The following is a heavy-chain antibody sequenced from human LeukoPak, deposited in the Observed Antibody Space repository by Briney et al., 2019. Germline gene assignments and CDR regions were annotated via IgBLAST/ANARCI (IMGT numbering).Heavy chain of an antibody. CDR3: ARDKEYYDFWSGPLDY. V-gene: IGHV4-39*07. CDR2: IYYKGNT. CDR1: GGSVSSRSYF. J-gene: IGHJ4*02. D-gene: IGHD3-3*01. Sequence: ASETLSLTCTVSGGSVSSRSYFWGWIRQPPGKGLEWIGSIYYKGNTYFNPSLKSRVTMSVDTSKNQFSLKLSSVTAADTAVYYCARDKEYYDFWSGPLDYWGQGTLVTVSS.